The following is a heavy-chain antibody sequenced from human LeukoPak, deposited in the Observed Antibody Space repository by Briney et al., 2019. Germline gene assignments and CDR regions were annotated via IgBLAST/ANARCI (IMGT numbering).Heavy chain of an antibody. CDR3: TRGHHYFVSGSYYNF. J-gene: IGHJ4*02. Sequence: ASVKVSCKASGYTFTGYYIFRVRQAPGQGLEWMGWINPNSGGTNYAQKFQGRVTMTRDTSISTAYMEVSRLRSDDTAVFYCTRGHHYFVSGSYYNFWGQGTLVTVSS. V-gene: IGHV1-2*02. CDR1: GYTFTGYY. CDR2: INPNSGGT. D-gene: IGHD3-10*01.